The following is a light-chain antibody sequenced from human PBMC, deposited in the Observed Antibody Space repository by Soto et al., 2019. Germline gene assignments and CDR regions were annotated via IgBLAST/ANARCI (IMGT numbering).Light chain of an antibody. CDR2: GAS. CDR3: QQYGSSLTWT. V-gene: IGKV3-20*01. Sequence: EIVLTQSPGTLSLSPGERATLSCRASQSVSSSYLAWYQQKPGQAPRLLIYGASSRATGIPDRFSGSGSGTDFTLTLSRLEPEDFAVYYCQQYGSSLTWTFGQGTKVEIK. CDR1: QSVSSSY. J-gene: IGKJ1*01.